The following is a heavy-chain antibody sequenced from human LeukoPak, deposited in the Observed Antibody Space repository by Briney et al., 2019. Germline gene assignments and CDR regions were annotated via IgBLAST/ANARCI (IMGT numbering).Heavy chain of an antibody. J-gene: IGHJ4*02. D-gene: IGHD3-22*01. V-gene: IGHV1-69*05. CDR1: GGTFSSYA. CDR3: ASFDSSGPYFDY. Sequence: SVRVSCKASGGTFSSYAISWVRQAPGQGLEWMGGIIPIFGTANYAQKFQGRVTITTDESTSTAYMELSSLRSEDTAVYYCASFDSSGPYFDYWGQGTLVTVSS. CDR2: IIPIFGTA.